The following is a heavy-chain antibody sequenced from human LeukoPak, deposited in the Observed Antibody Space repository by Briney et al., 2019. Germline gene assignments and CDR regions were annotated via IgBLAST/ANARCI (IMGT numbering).Heavy chain of an antibody. D-gene: IGHD3-22*01. V-gene: IGHV3-43*02. Sequence: QPGGSLRLSCAASGFTFDDYAMHWVRHAPGKGLEWVSLISGDGGSTYYADSVKGRFTISRDNSKNSLYLQMNSLRTEDTALYYCAKFDYYDSSGHPGAAFDIWGQGTMVTVSS. CDR3: AKFDYYDSSGHPGAAFDI. J-gene: IGHJ3*02. CDR1: GFTFDDYA. CDR2: ISGDGGST.